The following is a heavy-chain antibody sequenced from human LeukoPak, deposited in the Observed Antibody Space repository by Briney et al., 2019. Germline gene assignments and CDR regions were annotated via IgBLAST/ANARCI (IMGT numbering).Heavy chain of an antibody. Sequence: GGSLRLSCAASGFTFSSYGMNWVRQAPGKGLEWVSYISGSSSITYYADSVRGRFTISRDDAKNSLYLQINSLRDEDTAVYYCARAYFDILTGYFPYGLDVWGQGTTVTVSS. D-gene: IGHD3-9*01. CDR3: ARAYFDILTGYFPYGLDV. J-gene: IGHJ6*02. CDR2: ISGSSSIT. V-gene: IGHV3-48*02. CDR1: GFTFSSYG.